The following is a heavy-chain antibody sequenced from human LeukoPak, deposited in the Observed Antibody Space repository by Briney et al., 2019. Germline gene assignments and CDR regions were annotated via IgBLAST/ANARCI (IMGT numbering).Heavy chain of an antibody. CDR3: ARGSDRYGYVY. CDR2: IYYSGST. Sequence: SQTLSLTCTVSGGSISSGDYYWRWIRKPPGKGLEWIGYIYYSGSTYYNPSLKSRVTISVDTSKNQFSLKLSSVTAADTAVYYCARGSDRYGYVYWGQGTLVTVSS. D-gene: IGHD5-18*01. CDR1: GGSISSGDYY. J-gene: IGHJ4*02. V-gene: IGHV4-30-4*01.